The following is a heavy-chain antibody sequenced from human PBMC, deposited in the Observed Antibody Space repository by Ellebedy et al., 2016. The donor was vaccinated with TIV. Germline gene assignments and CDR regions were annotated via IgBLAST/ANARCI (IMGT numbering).Heavy chain of an antibody. V-gene: IGHV3-7*01. CDR2: INQDGSEQ. CDR3: AGPAATGTKTFDY. CDR1: GFTFSSYW. D-gene: IGHD6-13*01. J-gene: IGHJ4*02. Sequence: GESLKISCVASGFTFSSYWMSWVRQTPGKGLEWVANINQDGSEQAYVDSVKGRFAISRDNAKNSLYLQMNSLRAEDTAVYYCAGPAATGTKTFDYWGQGTLVTVSS.